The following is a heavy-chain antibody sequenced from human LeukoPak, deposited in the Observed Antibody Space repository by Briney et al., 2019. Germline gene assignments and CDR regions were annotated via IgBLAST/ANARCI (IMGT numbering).Heavy chain of an antibody. Sequence: SETLSLTCTGSGGSISSSSYYWGGIRQPPGKGLEWIGSIYYSGSTYYNPSLKSRVTISVDTSKNQFSLKLSSVTAADTAVYYCASLLVYYYSSGSLRDYWGQGTLVTVSS. CDR1: GGSISSSSYY. D-gene: IGHD3-22*01. CDR3: ASLLVYYYSSGSLRDY. CDR2: IYYSGST. V-gene: IGHV4-39*07. J-gene: IGHJ4*02.